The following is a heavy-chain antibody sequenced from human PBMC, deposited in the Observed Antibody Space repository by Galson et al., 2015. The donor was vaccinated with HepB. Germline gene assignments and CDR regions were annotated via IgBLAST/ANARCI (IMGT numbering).Heavy chain of an antibody. CDR3: AREGLTLKHFDY. V-gene: IGHV1-46*01. J-gene: IGHJ4*02. CDR2: TNPRDSST. D-gene: IGHD4/OR15-4a*01. Sequence: SVKVSCKAAGPTFTSNYIHWVRQAPGQGLEWMGLTNPRDSSTDYAQKFQGRVTVTRDTSTSTIYMELSSLTSEDTAVYYCAREGLTLKHFDYWGQGTLVTVSS. CDR1: GPTFTSNY.